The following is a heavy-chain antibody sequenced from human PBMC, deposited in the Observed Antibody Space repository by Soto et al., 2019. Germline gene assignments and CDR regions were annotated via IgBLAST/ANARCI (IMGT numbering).Heavy chain of an antibody. Sequence: GSLRLSCAASGFTFNSYGFHWVRQAPGEGLEWVTFISSDGNLKYYADSVEGRFTLSRDNSKNTMYLQLNGLRVEDTAVYYCARDYAGRYCIDFWSHGTMVTVSS. D-gene: IGHD2-15*01. CDR2: ISSDGNLK. V-gene: IGHV3-30-3*01. CDR1: GFTFNSYG. J-gene: IGHJ5*01. CDR3: ARDYAGRYCIDF.